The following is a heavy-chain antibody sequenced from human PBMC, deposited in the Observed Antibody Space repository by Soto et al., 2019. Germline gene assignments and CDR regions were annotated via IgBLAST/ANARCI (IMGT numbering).Heavy chain of an antibody. CDR2: IKQDGSEK. CDR1: GFTFSSYW. D-gene: IGHD3-3*01. CDR3: ARNYDFWSGYEANFDY. Sequence: PGGSLRHACEDSGFTFSSYWMSWIRQSPGQGLEWVANIKQDGSEKYYVDSVKGRFTISRDNAKNSLYLQMNSLRAEDTAVYYCARNYDFWSGYEANFDYWGQGTLVTVSS. J-gene: IGHJ4*02. V-gene: IGHV3-7*01.